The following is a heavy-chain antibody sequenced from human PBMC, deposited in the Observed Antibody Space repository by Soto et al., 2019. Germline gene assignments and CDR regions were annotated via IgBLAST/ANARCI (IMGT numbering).Heavy chain of an antibody. CDR1: GGSFSGYY. CDR2: INHSGST. V-gene: IGHV4-34*01. Sequence: QVQLQQWGAGLLKPSETLSLTCAVYGGSFSGYYWSWIRQPPGKGLEWIGEINHSGSTNYNPSLKSRVTISVDTSKNQFSLKLSSVTAAETAVYYCARLYYDSSGLNPFDYWGQGTLVTVSS. D-gene: IGHD3-22*01. J-gene: IGHJ4*02. CDR3: ARLYYDSSGLNPFDY.